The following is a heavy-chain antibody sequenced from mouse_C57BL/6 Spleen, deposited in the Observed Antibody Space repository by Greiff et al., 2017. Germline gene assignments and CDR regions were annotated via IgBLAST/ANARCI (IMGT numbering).Heavy chain of an antibody. CDR2: INPNNGGT. J-gene: IGHJ4*01. CDR3: ASGGYSAGDY. V-gene: IGHV1-26*01. D-gene: IGHD1-2*01. CDR1: GYTFTDYY. Sequence: EVQLQQSGPELVKPGASVKISCKASGYTFTDYYMNWVKQSHGKSLEWIGDINPNNGGTSYNQKFKGKATLTVDKSSSTAYMELRSLTSEDSAVYYCASGGYSAGDYWGQGTSVTVSS.